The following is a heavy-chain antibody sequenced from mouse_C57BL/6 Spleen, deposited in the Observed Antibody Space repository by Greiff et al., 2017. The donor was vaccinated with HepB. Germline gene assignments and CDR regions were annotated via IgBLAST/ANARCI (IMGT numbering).Heavy chain of an antibody. CDR3: ARWTNWDWYFDV. Sequence: VQLQQSGAELAKPGASVKLSCKASGYTFTSYWMHWVKQRPGQGLEWIGYINPSSGYTKYNQKFKDKATFTADKSSSKAYMQLRSLTYEDSAVYYCARWTNWDWYFDVWGTGTTVTVSS. CDR1: GYTFTSYW. D-gene: IGHD4-1*01. J-gene: IGHJ1*03. CDR2: INPSSGYT. V-gene: IGHV1-7*01.